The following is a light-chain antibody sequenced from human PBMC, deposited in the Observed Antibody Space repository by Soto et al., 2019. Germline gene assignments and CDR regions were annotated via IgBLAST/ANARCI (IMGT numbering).Light chain of an antibody. J-gene: IGLJ1*01. V-gene: IGLV1-44*01. CDR2: SNN. Sequence: QSVLTQPPSASGTPGQRVTSSCSGSNSNIGSNTVNWFQQLPGTAPKLLIYSNNQRPSGVPDRFSGSKSGTSASLAIIGLQSEDEADYYCAAWDDSLNGLYVFGTGTKVTV. CDR1: NSNIGSNT. CDR3: AAWDDSLNGLYV.